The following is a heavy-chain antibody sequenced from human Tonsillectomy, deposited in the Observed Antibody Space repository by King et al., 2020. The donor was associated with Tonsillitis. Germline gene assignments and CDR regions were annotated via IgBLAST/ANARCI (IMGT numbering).Heavy chain of an antibody. CDR1: GFAFTVSG. J-gene: IGHJ4*02. Sequence: LVESGGGVVQPGRSLSLSCAASGFAFTVSGMHWVRQAPGKGLEWVAMISYDGSDQGYADSVKGRFTVSRDDSKNTLYLQMDSLRVEDTAVYFCARDGSGSSFDYWGQGTLVTVSP. V-gene: IGHV3-30*03. CDR3: ARDGSGSSFDY. CDR2: ISYDGSDQ. D-gene: IGHD1-26*01.